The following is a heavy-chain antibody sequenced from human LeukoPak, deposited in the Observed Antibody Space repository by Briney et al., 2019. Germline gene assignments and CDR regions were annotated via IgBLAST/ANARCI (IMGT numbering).Heavy chain of an antibody. V-gene: IGHV4-34*01. CDR3: ARFDGSGVNKFVY. CDR2: INHSGST. CDR1: GGSFSDYY. D-gene: IGHD3-10*01. J-gene: IGHJ4*02. Sequence: SETLSLTCAVYGGSFSDYYWSWIRQPPGKGLEWIGEINHSGSTTYNPSLKSRVTISVNTSNNQFSLKLSSVTAADTAMYFGARFDGSGVNKFVYWGQGTLVTVSS.